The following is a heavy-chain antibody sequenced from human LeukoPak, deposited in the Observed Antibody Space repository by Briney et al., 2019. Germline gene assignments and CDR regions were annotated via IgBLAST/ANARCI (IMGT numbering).Heavy chain of an antibody. V-gene: IGHV1-18*01. CDR1: GYTFTSYS. CDR2: IRPSNGNT. CDR3: ARYGGTIVGANRCFDY. J-gene: IGHJ4*02. Sequence: ASVKVSCKASGYTFTSYSISWVRQTPGQGLEWMGWIRPSNGNTNYVQNLQGRVTMTTDTSTSTAYMELRSLRSDDTAVYYCARYGGTIVGANRCFDYWGQGTLVTVSP. D-gene: IGHD1-26*01.